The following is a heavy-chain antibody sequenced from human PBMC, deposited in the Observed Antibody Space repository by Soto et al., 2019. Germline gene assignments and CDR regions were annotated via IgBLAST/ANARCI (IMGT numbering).Heavy chain of an antibody. CDR3: AKESYGPTGDTPGFDY. CDR2: ISGSGGST. J-gene: IGHJ4*02. CDR1: GFTFSSYA. V-gene: IGHV3-23*01. Sequence: EVQLLESGGGLVQPGGSLRLSCAASGFTFSSYAMSWVRQAPGKGLEWVSAISGSGGSTYYADSVKGRFTISRDNSKNTLYLQMNSLRAEDTAVYYCAKESYGPTGDTPGFDYWGQGTLVTVSS. D-gene: IGHD4-17*01.